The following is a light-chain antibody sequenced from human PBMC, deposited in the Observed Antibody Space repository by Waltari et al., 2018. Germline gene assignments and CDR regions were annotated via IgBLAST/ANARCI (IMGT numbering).Light chain of an antibody. CDR1: QSVSSN. V-gene: IGKV3-15*01. CDR2: GAS. Sequence: EIVMTQSPAPLSVSPGERATLSCRASQSVSSNLAWYQQKPGQAPRLLIYGASTRATGIPARCSGSGSGTEFTLTISSLQSGDFAVYYCQHYNNWPPLTFGGGTKVEIK. CDR3: QHYNNWPPLT. J-gene: IGKJ4*01.